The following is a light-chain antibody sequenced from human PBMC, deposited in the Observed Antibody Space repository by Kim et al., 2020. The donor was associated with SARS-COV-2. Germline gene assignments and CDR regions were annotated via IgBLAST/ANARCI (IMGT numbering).Light chain of an antibody. J-gene: IGLJ1*01. CDR3: SSYTSSSSYV. Sequence: QSVLTQPAPVSGSPGQSITISCTGTSSDVGGYNYVSWYQQHPGKAPKLMIYDVSKRPSGVSNRFSGSKSGNTASLTISGLQAEDEADYYCSSYTSSSSYVFGGGTKVTVL. V-gene: IGLV2-14*01. CDR2: DVS. CDR1: SSDVGGYNY.